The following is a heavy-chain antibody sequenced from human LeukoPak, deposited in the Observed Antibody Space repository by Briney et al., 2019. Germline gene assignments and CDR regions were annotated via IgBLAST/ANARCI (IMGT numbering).Heavy chain of an antibody. D-gene: IGHD3-22*01. CDR1: GGSISTYY. Sequence: SETLSLTCTVSGGSISTYYWSWIRQPPGKGLEWIAYIYDSGSTKYNPSLKSRVTVSVDTSKNQFSLKLSSVTAADTAVYYCARGGGMIDPWVFDYWGQGTLVTVSS. CDR3: ARGGGMIDPWVFDY. V-gene: IGHV4-59*01. CDR2: IYDSGST. J-gene: IGHJ4*02.